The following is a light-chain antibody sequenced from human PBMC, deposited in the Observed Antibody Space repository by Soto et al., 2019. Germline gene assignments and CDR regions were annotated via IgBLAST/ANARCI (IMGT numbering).Light chain of an antibody. J-gene: IGKJ3*01. CDR1: QSISGW. CDR3: QQYSGYSLFT. V-gene: IGKV1-5*01. Sequence: DIQMTQSPSTLSASVGDRVTITCRASQSISGWLAWYQQRPGKAPKLLIYDDSSLESGVPSRFSGSGSGTEFTLTIDGLQPDDFATYYCQQYSGYSLFTFGPGTKVDSK. CDR2: DDS.